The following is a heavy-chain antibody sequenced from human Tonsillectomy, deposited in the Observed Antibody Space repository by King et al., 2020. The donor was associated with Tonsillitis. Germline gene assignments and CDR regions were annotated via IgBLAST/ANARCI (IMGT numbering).Heavy chain of an antibody. D-gene: IGHD2-2*01. CDR1: GFTFSSYA. CDR2: ISGSGDST. Sequence: VQLVESGGGLGQPGGSLRLSCAASGFTFSSYAMNWVRQAPGKGLEWVSSISGSGDSTYYADSVKGRFTISRDNSKNTLYLQMSSLRAEDTAVYYCAKCPTSWCICSTSSCYGGDYFDYWGQGTLVTVSS. V-gene: IGHV3-23*04. CDR3: AKCPTSWCICSTSSCYGGDYFDY. J-gene: IGHJ4*02.